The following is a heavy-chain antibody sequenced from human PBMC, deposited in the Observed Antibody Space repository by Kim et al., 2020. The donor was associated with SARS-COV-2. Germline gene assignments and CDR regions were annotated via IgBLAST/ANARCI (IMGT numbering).Heavy chain of an antibody. CDR1: GGSISSSSNY. J-gene: IGHJ4*02. CDR2: RSYTGTT. Sequence: SETLSLTCTVSGGSISSSSNYWGWIRQPPGKGLEWIGSRSYTGTTHYNPSLMSRVTISVDTSKNRFSLKVTSVTAADTAVYYCARHIDFSGQWPPPTDYWGRGILVTVSS. CDR3: ARHIDFSGQWPPPTDY. V-gene: IGHV4-39*01. D-gene: IGHD3-3*01.